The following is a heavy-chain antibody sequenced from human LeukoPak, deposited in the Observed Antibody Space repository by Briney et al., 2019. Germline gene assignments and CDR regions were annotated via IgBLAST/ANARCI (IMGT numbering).Heavy chain of an antibody. D-gene: IGHD2-2*01. CDR2: MNPNSGNT. CDR1: GYTFTSYD. J-gene: IGHJ5*02. V-gene: IGHV1-8*01. CDR3: ARGVVSDNWFDP. Sequence: LGASVKVSCKASGYTFTSYDINWVRQATGQGLEWMGWMNPNSGNTGYAQKFQGRVTMTRNTSISTAYMELRSLRSEDTAVYYCARGVVSDNWFDPWGQGTLVTVSS.